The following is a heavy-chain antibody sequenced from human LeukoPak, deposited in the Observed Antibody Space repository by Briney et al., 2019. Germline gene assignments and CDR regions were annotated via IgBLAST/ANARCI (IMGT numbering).Heavy chain of an antibody. CDR2: ISTDGSST. Sequence: GGSLRLSCAASGFTFGIYAMSWVRQAPGKGLVWVSRISTDGSSTTYADSVKGRFTISRDNAKDTLYLQMNSLRAEDTAVYYCAGHHQAYSRTYWGQGTLVTVSS. J-gene: IGHJ4*02. D-gene: IGHD6-13*01. CDR1: GFTFGIYA. CDR3: AGHHQAYSRTY. V-gene: IGHV3-74*03.